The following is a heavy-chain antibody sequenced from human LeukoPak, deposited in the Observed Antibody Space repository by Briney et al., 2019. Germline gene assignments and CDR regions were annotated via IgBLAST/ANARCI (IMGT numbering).Heavy chain of an antibody. J-gene: IGHJ5*02. Sequence: SETLSLTCAVYGGSFSGYYWSWIRQPPGKGLEWIGEINHSGSTNYNPSLKSRVTISVDTSKNQFSLKLSSVTAADTAVYYCARGQWLAPRGFGPWGQGTLVTVSS. CDR2: INHSGST. V-gene: IGHV4-34*01. D-gene: IGHD6-19*01. CDR3: ARGQWLAPRGFGP. CDR1: GGSFSGYY.